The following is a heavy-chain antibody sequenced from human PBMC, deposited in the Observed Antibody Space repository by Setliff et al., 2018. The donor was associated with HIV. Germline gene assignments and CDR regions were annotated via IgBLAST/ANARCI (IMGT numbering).Heavy chain of an antibody. Sequence: SETLSLTCTVSGGSISSGGYYWSWIRQHPGKGLEWIGCIYYSGSTYYNPSLKSRVTISVDTSKNQFSLKLSSVTAADTAMYFCARESRNDFWSGYYRTFDIWGQGTMVTVSS. J-gene: IGHJ3*02. CDR1: GGSISSGGYY. CDR3: ARESRNDFWSGYYRTFDI. V-gene: IGHV4-31*03. D-gene: IGHD3-3*01. CDR2: IYYSGST.